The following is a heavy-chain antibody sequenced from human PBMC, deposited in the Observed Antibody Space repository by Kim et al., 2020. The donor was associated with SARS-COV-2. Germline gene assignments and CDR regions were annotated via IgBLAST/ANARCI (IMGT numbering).Heavy chain of an antibody. CDR3: AREGGSGSYEVDY. J-gene: IGHJ4*02. Sequence: SETLSLTCTVSGGSISSSSYYWGWIRQPPGKGLEWIGSIYYSGSTYYNPSLKSRVTISVDTSKNQFSLKLSSVTAADTAVYYCAREGGSGSYEVDYWGQGTLVTVSS. CDR1: GGSISSSSYY. V-gene: IGHV4-39*07. CDR2: IYYSGST. D-gene: IGHD3-10*01.